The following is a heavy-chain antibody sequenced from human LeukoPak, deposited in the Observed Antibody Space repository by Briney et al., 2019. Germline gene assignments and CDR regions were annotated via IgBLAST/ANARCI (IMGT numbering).Heavy chain of an antibody. J-gene: IGHJ5*02. D-gene: IGHD3-9*01. CDR3: ARLYYDILTGDWFDP. V-gene: IGHV3-21*01. Sequence: GGSLRLSCAASGFTFSSYSMNWVRQAPGKGLEWVSSISSSSSYIYYADSVKGRFTISRDNAKNSLYLQMNSLRAEDTAVYYCARLYYDILTGDWFDPWGQGTLVTVSS. CDR1: GFTFSSYS. CDR2: ISSSSSYI.